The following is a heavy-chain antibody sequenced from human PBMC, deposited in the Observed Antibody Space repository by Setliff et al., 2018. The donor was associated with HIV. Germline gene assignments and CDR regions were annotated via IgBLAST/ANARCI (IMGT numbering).Heavy chain of an antibody. J-gene: IGHJ3*02. V-gene: IGHV1-69*10. Sequence: ASVKVSCKASGGTFSSYAISWVRQAPGQGLEWMGGIIPILGIANYAQKFQGRVTITTDESTSTAYMELSSLRSEDTAVYYCARGRLSDAFDIWGQGTMVTVSS. CDR1: GGTFSSYA. CDR2: IIPILGIA. D-gene: IGHD2-21*02. CDR3: ARGRLSDAFDI.